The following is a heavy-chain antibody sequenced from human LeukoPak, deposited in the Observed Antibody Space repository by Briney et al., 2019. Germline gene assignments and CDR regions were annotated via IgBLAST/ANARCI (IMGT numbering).Heavy chain of an antibody. CDR3: ARTFSESYYYYGMDV. V-gene: IGHV4-59*01. Sequence: PSETLSLTCTVSGGSISSYYWSWIRQPPGKGLEWIGYVYYSGRTNYNPSLKSRVTISVDTSKNQFPLKLSSVTAADTAVYYCARTFSESYYYYGMDVWGQGTTVTVSS. CDR1: GGSISSYY. CDR2: VYYSGRT. D-gene: IGHD1-26*01. J-gene: IGHJ6*02.